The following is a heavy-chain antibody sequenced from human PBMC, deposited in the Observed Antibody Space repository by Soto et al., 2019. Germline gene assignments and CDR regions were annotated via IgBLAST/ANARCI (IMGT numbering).Heavy chain of an antibody. CDR2: IRPSGGRT. V-gene: IGHV1-46*01. D-gene: IGHD5-18*01. CDR1: GYTFTNYY. J-gene: IGHJ4*02. CDR3: AREPNESYYFDY. Sequence: QVHLVQSGAEVKKPGASVKVSCKASGYTFTNYYIHWVRQAPGQGLEWLGIIRPSGGRTEYAQRFQGRVTMTRDTSTGTVYMELTSLTSEDMAVYYCAREPNESYYFDYWGQGTLVTVSS.